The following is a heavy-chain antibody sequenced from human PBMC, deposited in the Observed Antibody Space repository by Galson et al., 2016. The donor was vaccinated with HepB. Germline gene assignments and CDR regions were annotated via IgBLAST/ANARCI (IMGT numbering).Heavy chain of an antibody. CDR2: TNAGNGNT. CDR3: ARKRLGAANWFDS. J-gene: IGHJ5*01. CDR1: GYRFTTYS. Sequence: SVKASCKASGYRFTTYSIHWVRQAPGQGLEWMGWTNAGNGNTKLSEKFQARVAISTDTSATTASMELNNLTSEDTAVYYCARKRLGAANWFDSWGQGTLVRVSS. V-gene: IGHV1-3*01. D-gene: IGHD3-10*01.